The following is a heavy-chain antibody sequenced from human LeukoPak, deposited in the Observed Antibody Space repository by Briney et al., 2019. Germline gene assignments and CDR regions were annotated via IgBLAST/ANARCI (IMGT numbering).Heavy chain of an antibody. V-gene: IGHV3-9*01. D-gene: IGHD5-18*01. CDR3: ARDRAYSYGYTYFDL. CDR2: VSWNSGAR. J-gene: IGHJ2*01. CDR1: GFTFDDYA. Sequence: SLRLSCGGSGFTFDDYAMYWVRQAPGKGLEWVSGVSWNSGARDYAESVRGRFTISRDNAKNSLYLQMNSLRTEDTAFYFCARDRAYSYGYTYFDLWGRGTLVTVSS.